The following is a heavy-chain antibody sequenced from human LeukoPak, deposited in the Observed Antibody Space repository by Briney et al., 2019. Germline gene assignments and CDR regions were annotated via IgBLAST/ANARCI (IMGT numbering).Heavy chain of an antibody. J-gene: IGHJ4*02. CDR1: NGSISTGF. CDR2: LYVRGGT. Sequence: SDTLSLTCTLPNGSISTGFWTWIRQPVPEGLQWLARLYVRGGTSYNPSLRGQLTMTAVSSTNQSSLKLTSAPAADTAVYYCARAVRVPTSLRSVGFYFGRWGQGSLVTVSS. D-gene: IGHD5-12*01. V-gene: IGHV4-4*07. CDR3: ARAVRVPTSLRSVGFYFGR.